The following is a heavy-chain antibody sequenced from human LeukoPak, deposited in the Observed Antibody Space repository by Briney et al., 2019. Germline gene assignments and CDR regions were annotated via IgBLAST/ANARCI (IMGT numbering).Heavy chain of an antibody. D-gene: IGHD3-22*01. J-gene: IGHJ4*02. V-gene: IGHV3-21*01. CDR1: GFTFNTYN. CDR3: ARLYDGSAYHADHFDY. CDR2: ISSSSSYI. Sequence: AGGSLRLSCAGSGFTFNTYNMNWVRQAPGKGLEWVSSISSSSSYIYYADSVKGRFTISRDNAKNSLYLQMNSLRAEDTAVYYCARLYDGSAYHADHFDYWGQGTLVIVSS.